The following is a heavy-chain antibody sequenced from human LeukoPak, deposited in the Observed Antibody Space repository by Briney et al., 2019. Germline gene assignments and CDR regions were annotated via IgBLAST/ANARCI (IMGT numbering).Heavy chain of an antibody. CDR2: ISKDGSKE. Sequence: GRSLRLSCAASGFTFSSYAMHWVRQAPGKGLEWVAAISKDGSKEYFADSVKGRFTISRDNSKNTLFLQMNSLRAEGTAVYYCARDFAWLFDYWGQGTLVTVSS. V-gene: IGHV3-30-3*01. J-gene: IGHJ4*02. CDR3: ARDFAWLFDY. D-gene: IGHD3-9*01. CDR1: GFTFSSYA.